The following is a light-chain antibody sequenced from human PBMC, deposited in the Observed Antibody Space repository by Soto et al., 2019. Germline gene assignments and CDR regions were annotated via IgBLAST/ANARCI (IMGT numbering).Light chain of an antibody. V-gene: IGLV2-23*01. CDR1: SSDVGSYNL. CDR3: CSYAGSSTWV. CDR2: EGS. Sequence: QSALTQPASVSGSPGQSITISCTGTSSDVGSYNLVSWYQQHPGKAPKLMIYEGSKRPSGVSNRFPGSKSGNTASLTISGLQAEDEADYYCCSYAGSSTWVFGGGTKLTFL. J-gene: IGLJ3*02.